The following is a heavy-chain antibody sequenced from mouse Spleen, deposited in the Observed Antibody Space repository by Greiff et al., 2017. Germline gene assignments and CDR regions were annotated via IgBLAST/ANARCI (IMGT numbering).Heavy chain of an antibody. Sequence: EVQLQQSGGGLVKPGGSLKLSCAASGFTFSSYAMSWVRQTPEKRLEWVASISSGGSTYYPDSVKGRFTISRDNARNILYLQMSSLRSEDTAMYYCAREDGNYFDYWGQGTTLTVSS. J-gene: IGHJ2*01. D-gene: IGHD2-1*01. CDR3: AREDGNYFDY. CDR2: ISSGGST. CDR1: GFTFSSYA. V-gene: IGHV5-6-5*01.